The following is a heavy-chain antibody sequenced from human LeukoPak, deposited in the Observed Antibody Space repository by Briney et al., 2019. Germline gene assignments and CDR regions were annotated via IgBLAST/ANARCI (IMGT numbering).Heavy chain of an antibody. J-gene: IGHJ4*02. Sequence: GGSLRLSCAASGFTFSSYSMNWVRQAPGKGLEWVSSISSSSSYIYYADSVKGRFTISRDNAKNSLYLQMNSLRAEDAAVYYCARVGRYYYDSSGYYSWGQGTLVTVSS. CDR1: GFTFSSYS. V-gene: IGHV3-21*01. D-gene: IGHD3-22*01. CDR2: ISSSSSYI. CDR3: ARVGRYYYDSSGYYS.